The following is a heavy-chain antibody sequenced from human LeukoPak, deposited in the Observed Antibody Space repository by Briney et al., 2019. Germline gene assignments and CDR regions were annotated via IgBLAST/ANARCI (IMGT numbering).Heavy chain of an antibody. J-gene: IGHJ4*02. V-gene: IGHV1-69*06. D-gene: IGHD2-2*02. CDR1: GGTFSSYA. CDR2: IIPIFGTA. CDR3: ARRLYPYYFDY. Sequence: GASVKVSCKASGGTFSSYAISWVRQAPGQGLEWMGGIIPIFGTANYAQKFQGRVTITADKSTSIAYMELSSLRSEDTAVYYCARRLYPYYFDYWGQGTLVTVSS.